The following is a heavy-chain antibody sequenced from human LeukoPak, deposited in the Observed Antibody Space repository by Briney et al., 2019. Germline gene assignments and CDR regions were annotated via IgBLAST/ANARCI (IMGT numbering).Heavy chain of an antibody. V-gene: IGHV1-69*05. D-gene: IGHD2-2*01. CDR3: AVQLLFMDRSPNWFDP. Sequence: SVKVSCKASGGTFSSYAISWVRQAPGQGLEWMGGIIPIFGTANYAQKFQGRVTITTDESTSTAYMELSSLRSEDTAVYYCAVQLLFMDRSPNWFDPWGQGTLVTVSS. J-gene: IGHJ5*02. CDR1: GGTFSSYA. CDR2: IIPIFGTA.